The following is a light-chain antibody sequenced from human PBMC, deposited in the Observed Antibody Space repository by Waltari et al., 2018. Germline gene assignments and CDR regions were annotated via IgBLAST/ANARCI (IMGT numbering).Light chain of an antibody. CDR1: QSISTW. CDR2: AAS. J-gene: IGKJ2*01. V-gene: IGKV1-5*03. CDR3: QQYNRYPVA. Sequence: DIQMTQSPSTLAASVGDRVTIPCRASQSISTWVAWYQQKPGKAPKLLIYAASNLESGVPSRFGGSGYGTEFTLTISSLQPDDFAIYYCQQYNRYPVAFGQGTKLDIK.